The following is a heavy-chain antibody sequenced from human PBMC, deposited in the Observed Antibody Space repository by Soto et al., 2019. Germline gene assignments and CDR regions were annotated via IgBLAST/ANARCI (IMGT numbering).Heavy chain of an antibody. D-gene: IGHD3-10*01. Sequence: GASVKVSCKASGGTFSSYAISWVRQAPGQGLEWMGGIIPIFGTANYAQKFQGRVTITADESTSTAYMELSSLRSEDTAVYYCARGAINYHGSGSPYGMDVWGQGTTVTVSS. V-gene: IGHV1-69*13. CDR2: IIPIFGTA. CDR3: ARGAINYHGSGSPYGMDV. CDR1: GGTFSSYA. J-gene: IGHJ6*02.